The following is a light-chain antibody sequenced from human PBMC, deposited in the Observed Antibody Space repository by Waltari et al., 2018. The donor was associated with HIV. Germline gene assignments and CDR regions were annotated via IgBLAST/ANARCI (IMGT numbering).Light chain of an antibody. CDR3: CSYASSNWV. J-gene: IGLJ3*02. CDR2: EVT. CDR1: TGDVGGFNF. Sequence: QSPLTQPAPVSGPPGRPIPISSPVPTGDVGGFNFASWYQQHPDKAPRLLIYEVTKRPSGISNRFSGSKSDRTASLTISGLETDDEADYYCCSYASSNWVFGGGTKLTVL. V-gene: IGLV2-23*02.